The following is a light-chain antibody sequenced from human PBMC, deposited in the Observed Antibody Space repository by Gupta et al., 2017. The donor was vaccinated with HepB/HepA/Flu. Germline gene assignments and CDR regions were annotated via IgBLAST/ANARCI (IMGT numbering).Light chain of an antibody. CDR2: DTS. CDR1: QSVRSY. Sequence: EIVLTQSPATLSLSPGERATLSCRASQSVRSYLVWYQQKPGQAPRLLIYDTSNRATDIPARFSGSGSATDFTLTISSLEPEDFAVYYCQQRSSWPLTFGGGTKVEIK. V-gene: IGKV3-11*01. J-gene: IGKJ4*01. CDR3: QQRSSWPLT.